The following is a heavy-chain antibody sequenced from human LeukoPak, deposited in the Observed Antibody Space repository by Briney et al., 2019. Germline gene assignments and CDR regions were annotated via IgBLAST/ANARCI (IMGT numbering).Heavy chain of an antibody. J-gene: IGHJ4*02. CDR1: GFPFSTYS. Sequence: GGSLRFSCAVSGFPFSTYSMHWVRKAPGKELEWVGIIWCDGSDKYYEDSVKVRFTISRDNSKNTLYLQMNSLRAEDTAVYYCTILAVASDFDYWGQGTLVTVSS. D-gene: IGHD6-19*01. V-gene: IGHV3-33*01. CDR2: IWCDGSDK. CDR3: TILAVASDFDY.